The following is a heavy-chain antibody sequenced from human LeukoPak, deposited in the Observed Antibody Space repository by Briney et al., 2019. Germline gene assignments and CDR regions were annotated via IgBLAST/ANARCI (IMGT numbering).Heavy chain of an antibody. CDR2: IIPIFGTA. Sequence: ASVKVSCKASGGTFSSYAISWVRQAPGQGLEWMGGIIPIFGTANYAQKFQGRVTITADESTSTAYMEVSSLRSEDTAVYYCARARDYYGSGRPYGMDVWGKGTTVTVSS. CDR3: ARARDYYGSGRPYGMDV. CDR1: GGTFSSYA. J-gene: IGHJ6*04. V-gene: IGHV1-69*01. D-gene: IGHD3-10*01.